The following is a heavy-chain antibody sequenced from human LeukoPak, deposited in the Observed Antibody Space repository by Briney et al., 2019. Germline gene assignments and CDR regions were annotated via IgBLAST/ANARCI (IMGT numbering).Heavy chain of an antibody. J-gene: IGHJ6*02. Sequence: GRSLRLSCAASGFTFDDYAMHWVRQAPGKGLEWVSGISWNSGSIGYAGSVKGRFTISRDNAKNSLYLQMNSLRAEDTALYYCAKDMVGTISGGYYYYGMDVWGQGTTVTVSS. CDR1: GFTFDDYA. CDR3: AKDMVGTISGGYYYYGMDV. V-gene: IGHV3-9*01. D-gene: IGHD5-12*01. CDR2: ISWNSGSI.